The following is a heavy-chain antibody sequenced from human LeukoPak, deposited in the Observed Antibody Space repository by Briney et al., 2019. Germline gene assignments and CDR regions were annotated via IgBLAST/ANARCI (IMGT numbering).Heavy chain of an antibody. CDR1: GGSISSSSYY. CDR3: ARAKYYYGSGSYPPDY. D-gene: IGHD3-10*01. J-gene: IGHJ4*02. CDR2: IYYSGST. V-gene: IGHV4-39*01. Sequence: SETLSLTCTVSGGSISSSSYYWGWIRQPPGKGLEWIGSIYYSGSTYYNPSLKSRVTISVDTSKNQFSLKLSSVTAADTAVYYCARAKYYYGSGSYPPDYWGQGTPVTVSS.